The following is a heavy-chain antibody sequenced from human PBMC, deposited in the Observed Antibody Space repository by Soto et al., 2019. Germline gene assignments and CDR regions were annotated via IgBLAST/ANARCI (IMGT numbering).Heavy chain of an antibody. V-gene: IGHV3-30-3*01. CDR3: ARPPYYYGMDV. Sequence: GGSLSLSCAASGFTFSSYAMHWVRPAPGKGLEWVAVISYDGSNKYYADSVKGRFTISRDNSKNTLYLQMNSLRAEDTAVYYCARPPYYYGMDVWGQGTTVPVS. CDR2: ISYDGSNK. J-gene: IGHJ6*02. CDR1: GFTFSSYA.